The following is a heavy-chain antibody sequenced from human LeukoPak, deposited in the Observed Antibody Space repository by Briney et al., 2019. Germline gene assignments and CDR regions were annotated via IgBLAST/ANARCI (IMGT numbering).Heavy chain of an antibody. V-gene: IGHV3-33*01. Sequence: PGRSLRLSCAASGFTFNIYGMYWVRQAPGKGLEWVAVIWYDGSNKYYADSVKGRFTISRDNSKNTLYLQMNSLRAEDAAVYYCARPTYGDYGYGMDVWGQGTTVTVSS. D-gene: IGHD4-17*01. J-gene: IGHJ6*02. CDR1: GFTFNIYG. CDR3: ARPTYGDYGYGMDV. CDR2: IWYDGSNK.